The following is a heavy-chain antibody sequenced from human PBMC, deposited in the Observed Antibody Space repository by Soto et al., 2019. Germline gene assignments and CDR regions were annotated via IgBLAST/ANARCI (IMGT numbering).Heavy chain of an antibody. Sequence: ASVKVSCKASGYTFTSYGISWLRQAPGQGLEWVGWITAYNGNTNNAQKVQGRVTMTTDTSTNTAYMELRSLRSDDTAVYYCAKGEGWFDPWGQGTLVTVSS. CDR3: AKGEGWFDP. V-gene: IGHV1-18*01. J-gene: IGHJ5*02. CDR1: GYTFTSYG. CDR2: ITAYNGNT.